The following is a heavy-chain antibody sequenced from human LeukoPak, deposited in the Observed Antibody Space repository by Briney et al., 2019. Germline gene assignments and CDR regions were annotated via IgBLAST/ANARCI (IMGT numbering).Heavy chain of an antibody. CDR2: INHSGST. CDR1: GGSFSGYY. Sequence: SETLSLTCAVYGGSFSGYYWSWIRQPPGKGLEWIGEINHSGSTNYNPSLKSRVTISVDTSKNQFSLKLSSVTAADTAVYYCARVHPRLRIAVAEDAFDIWGQGTMVTVSS. V-gene: IGHV4-34*01. CDR3: ARVHPRLRIAVAEDAFDI. D-gene: IGHD6-19*01. J-gene: IGHJ3*02.